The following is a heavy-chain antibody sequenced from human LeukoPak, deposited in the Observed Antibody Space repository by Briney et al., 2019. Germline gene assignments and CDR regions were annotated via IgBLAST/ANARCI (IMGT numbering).Heavy chain of an antibody. J-gene: IGHJ5*02. CDR1: GGSISSGGYY. V-gene: IGHV4-31*03. Sequence: SETLSLTCTVSGGSISSGGYYWSWIRQHPGKGLEWIGYIYYSGSTYYNPSLKSRVTISVDTSKNQFSLKLSSVTAADTAVYYCARAGERSGELHNWFDPWGQGTLVTVSS. CDR2: IYYSGST. D-gene: IGHD3-10*01. CDR3: ARAGERSGELHNWFDP.